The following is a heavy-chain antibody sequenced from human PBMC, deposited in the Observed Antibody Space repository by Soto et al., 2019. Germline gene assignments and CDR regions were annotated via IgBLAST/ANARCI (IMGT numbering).Heavy chain of an antibody. CDR3: AIIQAYGDYDPY. D-gene: IGHD4-17*01. CDR2: ITPSGGST. CDR1: GYTFTSYY. Sequence: QVQLVQSGAEVKKPGASVKVSCKASGYTFTSYYMHWVRQAPGQGLEWMGIITPSGGSTSYAQKCQGRVTMTSDTSTSTVYMELSSLRSEDTAVYYCAIIQAYGDYDPYWGQGTLVTVSS. V-gene: IGHV1-46*01. J-gene: IGHJ4*02.